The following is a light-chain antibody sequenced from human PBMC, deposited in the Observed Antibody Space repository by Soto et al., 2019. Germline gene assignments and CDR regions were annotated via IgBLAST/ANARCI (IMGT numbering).Light chain of an antibody. J-gene: IGLJ1*01. Sequence: QSALTQPASVSGSPGQSITISCTGSGRDIGAYDYVSWYQQHPGKAPKLMIYEVNERPSGVSNRFSGSKSGNTASLTISGLQAEDEADYYCCSYARPTFYAFATGTKVTVL. V-gene: IGLV2-14*01. CDR2: EVN. CDR3: CSYARPTFYA. CDR1: GRDIGAYDY.